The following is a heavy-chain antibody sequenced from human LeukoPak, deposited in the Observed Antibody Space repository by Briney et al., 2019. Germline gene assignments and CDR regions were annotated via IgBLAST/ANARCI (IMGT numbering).Heavy chain of an antibody. J-gene: IGHJ4*02. D-gene: IGHD6-13*01. CDR2: INPNSDGT. Sequence: ASVKVSCKASGYTFTSYGISWVRQAPGQGLEWMGWINPNSDGTNYAQKFQGRVTMTRDTSISTAYMELSRLRSDDTAVYYCARDSVFRSSSSCGYRGQGTLVTVSS. CDR1: GYTFTSYG. CDR3: ARDSVFRSSSSCGY. V-gene: IGHV1-2*02.